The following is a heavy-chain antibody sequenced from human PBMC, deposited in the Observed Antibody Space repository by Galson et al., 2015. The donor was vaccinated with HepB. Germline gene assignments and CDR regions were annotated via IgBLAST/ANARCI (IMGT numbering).Heavy chain of an antibody. CDR3: GINYDILTGYYGVDY. V-gene: IGHV1-8*01. Sequence: SVKVSCKASGYTFTSYDINWVRQATGQGLEWMGWMNPNSGNTGYAQKFQGRVTMTRNTSISTAYMELSSLRSEDTAVYYCGINYDILTGYYGVDYWGQGTLVTVSS. D-gene: IGHD3-9*01. J-gene: IGHJ4*02. CDR1: GYTFTSYD. CDR2: MNPNSGNT.